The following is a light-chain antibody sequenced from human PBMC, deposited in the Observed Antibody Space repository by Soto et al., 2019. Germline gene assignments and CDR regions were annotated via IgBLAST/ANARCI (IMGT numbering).Light chain of an antibody. CDR1: SSDVGGYDY. V-gene: IGLV2-14*01. Sequence: QSVLTQPPSVSGAPGQRVTISCTGSSSDVGGYDYVSWYQQHPGKAPKLMIYEVSNRPSGVSNRFSGSKSGNTASLTISGLQAEDEADYYCCSYTGSLTLLFGGGTKLTVL. J-gene: IGLJ2*01. CDR2: EVS. CDR3: CSYTGSLTLL.